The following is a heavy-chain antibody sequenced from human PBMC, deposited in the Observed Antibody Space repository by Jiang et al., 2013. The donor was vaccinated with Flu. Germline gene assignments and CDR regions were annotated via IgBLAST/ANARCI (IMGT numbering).Heavy chain of an antibody. CDR1: GFTFSHYL. CDR3: ARDKDTSLVHIVEY. CDR2: ISFDENTR. Sequence: VQLVESGGGVVQPGGSLRLSCAASGFTFSHYLMHWVRQAPGKGPEWVALISFDENTRYYADSVKGRFTISRDNSQNTLFLQMNSLRPEDTATYYCARDKDTSLVHIVEYWGQGTLVTVSS. D-gene: IGHD5-18*01. J-gene: IGHJ4*02. V-gene: IGHV3-30-3*01.